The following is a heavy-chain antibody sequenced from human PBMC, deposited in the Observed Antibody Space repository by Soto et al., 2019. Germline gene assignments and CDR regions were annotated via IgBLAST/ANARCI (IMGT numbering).Heavy chain of an antibody. J-gene: IGHJ6*03. CDR2: IYPGDSDT. CDR1: GYDFTTYW. Sequence: GESLKISCKASGYDFTTYWIGWVRQMPGKGLEWVGIIYPGDSDTTYSPSFQGQVTISADKSISTAYLQWSSLKASDTAMFYCARHAVVRKLAPGGYSYYYYMDVWGKGTTLTVSS. CDR3: ARHAVVRKLAPGGYSYYYYMDV. D-gene: IGHD2-15*01. V-gene: IGHV5-51*01.